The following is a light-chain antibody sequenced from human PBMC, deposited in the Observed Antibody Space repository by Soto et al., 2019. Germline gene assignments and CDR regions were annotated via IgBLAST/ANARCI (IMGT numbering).Light chain of an antibody. Sequence: EIVLTQAPAPLSLSPGERSTLPCRASQSVSSYLAWYQQKPGQAPRLLIYDASNRATGIPARFSGSGSGTDSTLTISSLGPEDFAVYYCQQYGSSPRTFGQGTKVDIK. J-gene: IGKJ1*01. CDR1: QSVSSY. V-gene: IGKV3-11*01. CDR3: QQYGSSPRT. CDR2: DAS.